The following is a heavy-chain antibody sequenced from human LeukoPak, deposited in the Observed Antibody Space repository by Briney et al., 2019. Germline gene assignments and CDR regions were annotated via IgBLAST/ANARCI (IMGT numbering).Heavy chain of an antibody. J-gene: IGHJ3*02. CDR2: IIPIFGTA. CDR1: GGTFSSYA. CDR3: ARGPFFDAFDI. Sequence: VASVKVSCKASGGTFSSYATSWVRKAPGQGLEWMGGIIPIFGTANYAQKFQGRVTITADESTSTAYMELSSLRSEDTAVYYCARGPFFDAFDIWGQGTMVTVSS. V-gene: IGHV1-69*13.